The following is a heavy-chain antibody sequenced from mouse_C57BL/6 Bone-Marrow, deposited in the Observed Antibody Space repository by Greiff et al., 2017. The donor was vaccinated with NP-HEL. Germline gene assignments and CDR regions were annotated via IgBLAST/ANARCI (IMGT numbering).Heavy chain of an antibody. Sequence: EVQLQQSGAELVRPGASVKLSCTASGFNIKDYYMHWVKQRPEQGLEWIGRIDPEDGDTEYAPKFQGKATMTADPSSNTAYLQLSRLTSEDTAVYYCTTGWFAYWGQGTLVTVSA. CDR1: GFNIKDYY. J-gene: IGHJ3*01. CDR3: TTGWFAY. V-gene: IGHV14-1*01. CDR2: IDPEDGDT.